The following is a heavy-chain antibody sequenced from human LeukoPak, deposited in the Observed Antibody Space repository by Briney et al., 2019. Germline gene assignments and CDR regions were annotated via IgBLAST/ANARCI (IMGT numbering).Heavy chain of an antibody. D-gene: IGHD1-1*01. CDR3: AKDRSGTGYYYYYRDV. J-gene: IGHJ6*03. CDR2: IRYDGSNK. V-gene: IGHV3-30*02. Sequence: GGSLRLSCAASGFTFSSYGMHWVRQAPGKGLEWVAFIRYDGSNKYYADSVKGRFTISRDNSKNTLYLQMNSLRAEDTAVYYCAKDRSGTGYYYYYRDVWGKGTTVTVSS. CDR1: GFTFSSYG.